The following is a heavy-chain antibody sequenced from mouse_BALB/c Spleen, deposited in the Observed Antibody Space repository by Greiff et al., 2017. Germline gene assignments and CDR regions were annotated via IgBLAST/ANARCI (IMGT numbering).Heavy chain of an antibody. J-gene: IGHJ1*01. CDR2: IYPGNVNT. V-gene: IGHV1S56*01. CDR3: ARGGGDGYRYFDV. Sequence: VQLQQSGPELVKPGASVRISCKASGYTFTSYYIHWVKQRPGQGLEWIGWIYPGNVNTKYNEKFKGKATLTADKSSSTAYMQLSSLTSEDSAVYFCARGGGDGYRYFDVWGAGTTVTVSS. CDR1: GYTFTSYY. D-gene: IGHD2-3*01.